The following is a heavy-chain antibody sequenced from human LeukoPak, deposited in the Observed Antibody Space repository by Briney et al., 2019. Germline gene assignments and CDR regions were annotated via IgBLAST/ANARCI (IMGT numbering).Heavy chain of an antibody. D-gene: IGHD3-22*01. Sequence: GGSLRLSCAASGFRFSGHAMSWVRQAAGKGLEWVSGITGCGGSAYYADSVKGRFTISRDNSKNTLYLQMNSLRAEDTAVYYCAKDLSYYDSSGFDYWGQGTLVTVSS. J-gene: IGHJ4*02. CDR3: AKDLSYYDSSGFDY. V-gene: IGHV3-23*01. CDR1: GFRFSGHA. CDR2: ITGCGGSA.